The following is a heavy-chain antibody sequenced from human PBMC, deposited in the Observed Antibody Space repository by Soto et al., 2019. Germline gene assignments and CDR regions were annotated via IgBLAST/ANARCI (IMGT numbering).Heavy chain of an antibody. J-gene: IGHJ4*02. CDR3: ARDRGPPAMPAENDS. CDR2: ISGSGSTI. V-gene: IGHV3-11*01. CDR1: GFTFSDYY. D-gene: IGHD2-2*01. Sequence: QVQLVESGGGLVKPGGSLRLSCAASGFTFSDYYMSWIRQAPGKGLERVSYISGSGSTIYYADSVKGLFTISRDNAKNSLYLQLSSLRAEDTAVYYCARDRGPPAMPAENDSWGPGTLVTVSS.